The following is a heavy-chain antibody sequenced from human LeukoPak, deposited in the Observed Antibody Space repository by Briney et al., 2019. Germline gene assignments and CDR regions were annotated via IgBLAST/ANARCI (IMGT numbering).Heavy chain of an antibody. CDR3: ARGDDGYNFYFDY. D-gene: IGHD5-24*01. CDR2: IIPIFGTA. V-gene: IGHV1-69*13. Sequence: VASVKVSCKASGGTFSSYAISWVRQAPGQGLEWMGGIIPIFGTANYAQKFQGRVTITADESTSTAYMELSSLRSEDTAVYYCARGDDGYNFYFDYWGQGTLVTVSS. CDR1: GGTFSSYA. J-gene: IGHJ4*02.